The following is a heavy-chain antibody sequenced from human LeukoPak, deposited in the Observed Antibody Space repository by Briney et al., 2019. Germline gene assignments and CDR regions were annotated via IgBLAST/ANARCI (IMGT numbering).Heavy chain of an antibody. CDR1: GFTFSSYG. D-gene: IGHD3-3*01. CDR2: IQYDRSNK. J-gene: IGHJ4*02. V-gene: IGHV3-30*02. Sequence: GGSLRLSCAASGFTFSSYGMHWVRQAPGKGLECVAFIQYDRSNKYYTDSVKGRFTISRDNSKNTLYLQMNSLRPEDTAVYYCAKITIFGVGIDYWGQGTLVTVSS. CDR3: AKITIFGVGIDY.